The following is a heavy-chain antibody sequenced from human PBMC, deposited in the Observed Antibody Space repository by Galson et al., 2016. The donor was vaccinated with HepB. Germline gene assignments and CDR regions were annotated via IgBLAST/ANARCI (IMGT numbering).Heavy chain of an antibody. CDR1: GFSLNTYGMR. Sequence: PALVKPTPTLTLTCTFSGFSLNTYGMRVNWIRQPPGKALEWVARIDWDDDIFYSTSLRNRLTSSKDTSKNQVVLTMTNMDPVDTSTYYCARMEVGPSGLFDYWGQGILVTVSS. J-gene: IGHJ4*02. CDR3: ARMEVGPSGLFDY. D-gene: IGHD1-26*01. V-gene: IGHV2-70*04. CDR2: IDWDDDI.